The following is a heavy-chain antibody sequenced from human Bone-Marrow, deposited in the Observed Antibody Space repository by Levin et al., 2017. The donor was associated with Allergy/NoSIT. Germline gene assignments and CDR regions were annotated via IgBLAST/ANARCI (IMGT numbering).Heavy chain of an antibody. J-gene: IGHJ4*02. CDR2: IIPVLGTS. D-gene: IGHD3-3*01. Sequence: AASVKVSCKASGGTFSSNVISWVRQAPGQGLEWVGSIIPVLGTSFYAQRFQGRVSISADKSTSTAYMDLSSLRSDDTAVYYCAREGGYHFWSGAYSYYYFDYWGQGTLVTVSS. CDR3: AREGGYHFWSGAYSYYYFDY. V-gene: IGHV1-69*10. CDR1: GGTFSSNV.